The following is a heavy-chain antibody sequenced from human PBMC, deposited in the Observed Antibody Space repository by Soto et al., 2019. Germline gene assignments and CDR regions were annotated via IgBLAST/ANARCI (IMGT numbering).Heavy chain of an antibody. D-gene: IGHD6-19*01. CDR1: GFTFSSYG. Sequence: QVQLVESGGGVVQPGRSLRLSCAASGFTFSSYGMHWVRQAPGKGLEWVAVISYDGSNKYYADSVKGRFTISRDNSKNTLYLQMNSLRAEDTAVYYCAKEMPPVAGFGNWGQGTLVTVSS. CDR3: AKEMPPVAGFGN. V-gene: IGHV3-30*18. CDR2: ISYDGSNK. J-gene: IGHJ4*02.